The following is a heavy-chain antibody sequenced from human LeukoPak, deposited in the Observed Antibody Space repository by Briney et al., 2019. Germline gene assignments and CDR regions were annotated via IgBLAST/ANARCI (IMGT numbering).Heavy chain of an antibody. CDR3: ARTLGRSDYGGKGPDY. CDR2: IYYSGST. J-gene: IGHJ4*02. V-gene: IGHV4-31*03. D-gene: IGHD4-23*01. Sequence: SQTLSLTCTVSGGSISSGGYYWSWIRQHPGKGLEWIGYIYYSGSTYYNPSLKSRVTISVDTSKNQFSLKPSSVTAADTAVYYCARTLGRSDYGGKGPDYWGQGTLVTVSS. CDR1: GGSISSGGYY.